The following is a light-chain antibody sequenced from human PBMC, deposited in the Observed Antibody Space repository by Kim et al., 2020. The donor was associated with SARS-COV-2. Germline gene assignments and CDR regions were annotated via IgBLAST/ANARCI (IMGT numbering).Light chain of an antibody. CDR1: SSDIGSNT. CDR3: AAWDDSLNGLYV. CDR2: SKN. J-gene: IGLJ1*01. V-gene: IGLV1-44*01. Sequence: TISCTGRSSDIGSNTVNWYQQLPVTAPKLLIYSKNQRPSGVPDRFSGSKSGTSASMAISGLQSEDEADYYCAAWDDSLNGLYVFGTGTKVTVL.